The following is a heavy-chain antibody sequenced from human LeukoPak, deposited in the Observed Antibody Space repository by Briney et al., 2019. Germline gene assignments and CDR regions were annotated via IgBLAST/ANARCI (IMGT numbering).Heavy chain of an antibody. CDR1: GGSFSGYY. Sequence: SETLSLTCAVYGGSFSGYYWSWIRQPPGKGLEWIGEINHSGSTNYNPSLKSRVTISVDTSKHQFSLKLSSVTAADTAVYYCASTAAYGSGSGWGQGTLVTVSS. J-gene: IGHJ4*02. D-gene: IGHD3-10*01. V-gene: IGHV4-34*01. CDR2: INHSGST. CDR3: ASTAAYGSGSG.